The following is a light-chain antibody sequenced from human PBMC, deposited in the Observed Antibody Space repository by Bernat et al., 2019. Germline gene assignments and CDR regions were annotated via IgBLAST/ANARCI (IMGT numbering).Light chain of an antibody. J-gene: IGKJ2*01. V-gene: IGKV1-5*03. CDR1: QSISSW. CDR3: QQYNGYSRT. CDR2: KAS. Sequence: DIQMTQSPLTLSASVGDRVTISCRASQSISSWLAWYQQKPGQAPKLLIYKASTLESGVPSWFSGSGSGTEFTLTISSLQPEDFGTYYCQQYNGYSRTFDQGTKLEIK.